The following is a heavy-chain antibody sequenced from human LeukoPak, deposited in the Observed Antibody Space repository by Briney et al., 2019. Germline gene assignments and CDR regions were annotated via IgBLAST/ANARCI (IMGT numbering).Heavy chain of an antibody. J-gene: IGHJ4*02. V-gene: IGHV3-33*01. CDR3: ARLKPSSGGLGW. D-gene: IGHD3-10*01. CDR1: GFXFRSYA. Sequence: GGSLRLSCAASGFXFRSYAMHWVRQAPGKGLEWVAVIWYDGSDQYYADSVKGRFIISRDNSKNTLYLQMNSLRAEDTAVYYCARLKPSSGGLGWWGQGTLVTVSS. CDR2: IWYDGSDQ.